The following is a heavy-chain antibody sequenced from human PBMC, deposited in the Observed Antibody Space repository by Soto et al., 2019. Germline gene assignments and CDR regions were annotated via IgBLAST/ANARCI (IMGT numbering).Heavy chain of an antibody. V-gene: IGHV4-34*01. J-gene: IGHJ6*03. D-gene: IGHD3-9*01. CDR2: ITHIVTT. Sequence: QVHLEQWGAGLLNPSETLSLTCAVYGGSLSAYYWSWVRQSPGKGLVWIGQITHIVTTTYNPSLKTRVTISADPSKHQFSLRLSSVTAADSAVYYCASYHYLDLWTGSRHYMDVWGRGTTVTVSS. CDR1: GGSLSAYY. CDR3: ASYHYLDLWTGSRHYMDV.